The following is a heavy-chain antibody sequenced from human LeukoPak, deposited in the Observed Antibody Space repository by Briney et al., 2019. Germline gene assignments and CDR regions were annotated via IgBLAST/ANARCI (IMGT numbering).Heavy chain of an antibody. CDR2: ISSSGSTI. CDR3: AKDIGLFDFDY. CDR1: GFIFDDYG. Sequence: PGGSLRLSCAAFGFIFDDYGMNWVRQAPGRGLEWVSYISSSGSTIYYADSVKGRFIISRDNAKNSLYLQMNSLRAEDTALYYCAKDIGLFDFDYWGQGTLVTVSS. J-gene: IGHJ4*02. D-gene: IGHD3/OR15-3a*01. V-gene: IGHV3-48*04.